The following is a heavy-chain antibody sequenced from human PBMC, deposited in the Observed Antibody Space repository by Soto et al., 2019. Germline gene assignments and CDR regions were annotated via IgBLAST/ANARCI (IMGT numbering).Heavy chain of an antibody. CDR1: GYSFTSYW. V-gene: IGHV5-10-1*01. Sequence: GESLKISCKGSGYSFTSYWISWVRQMPGKGLEWMGRIDPSDSYTNYSPSFQGHVTISADKSISTAYLQWSSLKASDTAMYYCARSLSIPYYYDSSGSRAFDIWGQGTMVTVSS. J-gene: IGHJ3*02. D-gene: IGHD3-22*01. CDR2: IDPSDSYT. CDR3: ARSLSIPYYYDSSGSRAFDI.